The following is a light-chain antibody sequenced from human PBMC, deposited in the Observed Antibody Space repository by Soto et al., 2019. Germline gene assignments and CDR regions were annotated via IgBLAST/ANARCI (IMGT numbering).Light chain of an antibody. CDR3: QQSYSTPIS. CDR2: TAS. V-gene: IGKV1-39*01. Sequence: DIRMTHSPSSLSASVGDTVTITCRASQSISSHLNWYQQKPGKAPNLLMYTASNLQSGVPSRFSGSGSGTDFTLTISSLQPEDFATYYCQQSYSTPISFGQGTRLEIK. J-gene: IGKJ5*01. CDR1: QSISSH.